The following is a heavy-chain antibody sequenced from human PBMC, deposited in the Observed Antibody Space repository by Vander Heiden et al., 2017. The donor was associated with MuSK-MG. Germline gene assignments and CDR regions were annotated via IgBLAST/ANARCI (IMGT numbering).Heavy chain of an antibody. J-gene: IGHJ4*02. CDR2: ISGSGGST. Sequence: EVQLVESGGGLVQPGGSLRLSCAASGFTFSRYAMSWVRQAPGKGLEWVSAISGSGGSTYYADSVKGRFTISRDNSKNTLYLQMNSLRAEDTAVYYCASTPYSSSWYGYFDYWGQGTLVTVSS. CDR1: GFTFSRYA. V-gene: IGHV3-23*04. D-gene: IGHD6-13*01. CDR3: ASTPYSSSWYGYFDY.